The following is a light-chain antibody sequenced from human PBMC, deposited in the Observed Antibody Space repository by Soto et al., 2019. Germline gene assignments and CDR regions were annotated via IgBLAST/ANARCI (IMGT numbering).Light chain of an antibody. Sequence: EIVLTQSPGTLSLSPGERATLSCRASQSVGNNYLAWYQQKPGQAPRRLIHDASVRATGIPDRFSGSGSGTDVTLTISRLEPEDFAVYYCQQCASPPITFGQGPRLDIK. CDR3: QQCASPPIT. J-gene: IGKJ5*01. CDR2: DAS. V-gene: IGKV3-20*01. CDR1: QSVGNNY.